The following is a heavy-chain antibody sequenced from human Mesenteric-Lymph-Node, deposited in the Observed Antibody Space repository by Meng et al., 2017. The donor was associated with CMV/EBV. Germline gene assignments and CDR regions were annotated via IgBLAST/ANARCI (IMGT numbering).Heavy chain of an antibody. V-gene: IGHV3-21*01. CDR1: GFTFSDYW. CDR2: ISSSSSYI. J-gene: IGHJ5*02. Sequence: GESLKISCAASGFTFSDYWMSWVRQAPGKGLEWVSSISSSSSYIYYADSVKGRFTISRDNAKNSLYLQMNSLRAEDTAVYYCAKGVDCSSTSCTTHWFDPWGQGTLVTVSS. CDR3: AKGVDCSSTSCTTHWFDP. D-gene: IGHD2-2*01.